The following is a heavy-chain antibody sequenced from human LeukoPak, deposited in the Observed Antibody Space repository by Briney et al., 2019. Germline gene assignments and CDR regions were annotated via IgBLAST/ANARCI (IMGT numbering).Heavy chain of an antibody. CDR2: MNQDGSGK. CDR1: GFTFSNYW. D-gene: IGHD3-16*01. Sequence: GESLRLSCAASGFTFSNYWMTWVRQAPGKGLEWVANMNQDGSGKYYVDSVKGRSAISRDNAKSSLYLQMNNLRVEDTAVYYCARDNDRKDDSWGQGTLVTVSS. J-gene: IGHJ5*02. CDR3: ARDNDRKDDS. V-gene: IGHV3-7*01.